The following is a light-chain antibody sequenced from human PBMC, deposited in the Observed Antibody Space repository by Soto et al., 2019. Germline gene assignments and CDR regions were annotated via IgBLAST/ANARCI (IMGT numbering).Light chain of an antibody. J-gene: IGKJ4*01. CDR3: QQYHNWPPRT. V-gene: IGKV3-15*01. CDR2: GAS. CDR1: QSVSNY. Sequence: EIVMTQSPATLSVSPGERATLSCRASQSVSNYLAWYQQKPGQAPRLLIYGASTRATGIPARFSGGGSETEFTLTISSLQSEDFAVYYCQQYHNWPPRTFGGGTKVEIK.